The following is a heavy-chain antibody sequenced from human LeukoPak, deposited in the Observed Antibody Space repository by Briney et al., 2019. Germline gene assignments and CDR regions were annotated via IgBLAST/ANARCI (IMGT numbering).Heavy chain of an antibody. V-gene: IGHV4-30-4*08. J-gene: IGHJ4*02. D-gene: IGHD3-3*01. CDR1: GGSISSGDYY. CDR2: IYYSGST. Sequence: SETLSLTCTVSGGSISSGDYYWSWIRQPPGKGLEWIGYIYYSGSTYYNPSLKSRVTIPVDTSKNQFSLKLSSVTAADTAVYYCARWDMVDFWSGPPYWGQGTLVTVSS. CDR3: ARWDMVDFWSGPPY.